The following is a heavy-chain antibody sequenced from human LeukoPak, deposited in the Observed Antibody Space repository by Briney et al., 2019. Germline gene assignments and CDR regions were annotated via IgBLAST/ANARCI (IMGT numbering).Heavy chain of an antibody. J-gene: IGHJ4*02. V-gene: IGHV1-69*13. Sequence: GASVNVSCKASGGTFSSYAISWVRQAPGQGLEWMGGIIPIFGTANYAQKFQGRVTITADESTSTAYMELSSLRSEDTAVYYCARGGGIAARRSFDYWGQGTLVTVSS. CDR1: GGTFSSYA. CDR2: IIPIFGTA. CDR3: ARGGGIAARRSFDY. D-gene: IGHD6-6*01.